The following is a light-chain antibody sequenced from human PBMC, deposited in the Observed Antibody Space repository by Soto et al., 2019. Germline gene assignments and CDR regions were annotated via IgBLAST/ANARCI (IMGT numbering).Light chain of an antibody. Sequence: QSVLTQPPSASGTPGQRVTISCSGSSSNIGSNYVYWYQQLPGTAPKLLIYRNNQRPSGVPDRFSGSKSGTSASLAISGLRPEDEADYYCAAWDDSLSGGVFGGGTKVTVL. CDR2: RNN. CDR3: AAWDDSLSGGV. J-gene: IGLJ2*01. V-gene: IGLV1-47*01. CDR1: SSNIGSNY.